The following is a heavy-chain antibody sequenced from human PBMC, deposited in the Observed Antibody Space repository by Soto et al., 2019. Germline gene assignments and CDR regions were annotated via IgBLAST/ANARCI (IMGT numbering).Heavy chain of an antibody. V-gene: IGHV4-59*08. CDR3: ARHDGSRSTDY. CDR1: GGSISSDY. D-gene: IGHD3-10*01. CDR2: IHSGST. Sequence: QVQLQESGPGPVKPSGTLSLTCTVSGGSISSDYWNWIRQPPGKGLEWIGYIHSGSTTYSASLRSRVTISVDTSKNQFSLKLSSVTAADTAVYFCARHDGSRSTDYWGQGTLVTVSS. J-gene: IGHJ4*02.